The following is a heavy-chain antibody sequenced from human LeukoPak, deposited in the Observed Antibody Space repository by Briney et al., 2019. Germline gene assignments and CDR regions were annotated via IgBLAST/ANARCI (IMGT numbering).Heavy chain of an antibody. CDR2: IWYDGSNK. CDR1: GFTFNSYG. D-gene: IGHD2-21*01. J-gene: IGHJ4*02. Sequence: GGSLRLSCAAPGFTFNSYGMHWVRQAPGKGLEWVAVIWYDGSNKYYADSVKGRFTISRDNSKNTLYLQMNSLRAEDTAVYYCARSHVVINPFDYWGQGALVTVSS. V-gene: IGHV3-33*01. CDR3: ARSHVVINPFDY.